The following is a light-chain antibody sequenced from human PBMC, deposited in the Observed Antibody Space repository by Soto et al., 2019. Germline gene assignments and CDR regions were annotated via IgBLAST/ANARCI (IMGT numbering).Light chain of an antibody. Sequence: QLVLTHPPSVSGAPGQRVTISCTGSSSNIGAGYDVHWYQQLPGTAPKLLIYGNSNRPSGVPDRFSGSKSGTSASLAITGLQAEDEADYYCQSYDSSLSGLVFGTGTKLTVL. CDR1: SSNIGAGYD. J-gene: IGLJ1*01. CDR3: QSYDSSLSGLV. V-gene: IGLV1-40*01. CDR2: GNS.